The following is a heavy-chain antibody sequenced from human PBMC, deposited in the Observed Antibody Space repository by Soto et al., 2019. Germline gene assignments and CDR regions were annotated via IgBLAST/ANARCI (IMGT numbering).Heavy chain of an antibody. CDR2: IYYSGST. Sequence: PSDTLSLTCTVSGGSISSYYSSWIRPPPGKGLEWIGYIYYSGSTNYNPSLKSRVTISVDTSKNQFSLKLSSVTAADTAVYYCARSEKGRGYSGYDSLYYYYMDVWGKGTTVTVSS. CDR3: ARSEKGRGYSGYDSLYYYYMDV. D-gene: IGHD5-12*01. CDR1: GGSISSYY. J-gene: IGHJ6*03. V-gene: IGHV4-59*01.